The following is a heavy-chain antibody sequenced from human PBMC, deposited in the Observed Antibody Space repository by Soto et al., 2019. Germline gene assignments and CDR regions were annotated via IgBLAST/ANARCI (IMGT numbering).Heavy chain of an antibody. CDR1: GGSMSGYY. Sequence: SETLSLTCTVSGGSMSGYYWSWIRQSPGKGLEWIGYIYYSGNGNYNPSLKSRVTISVDTSKNQFSLKLSSVTAADTAVYYCARFSPAANWFDPWGQGTLVTVSS. J-gene: IGHJ5*02. CDR3: ARFSPAANWFDP. D-gene: IGHD2-2*01. V-gene: IGHV4-59*01. CDR2: IYYSGNG.